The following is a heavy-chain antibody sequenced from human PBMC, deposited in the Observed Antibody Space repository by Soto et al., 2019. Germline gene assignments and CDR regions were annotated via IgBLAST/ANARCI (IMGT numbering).Heavy chain of an antibody. D-gene: IGHD2-15*01. CDR3: ARHLTYCSAGSCYSDFPYYGMDV. V-gene: IGHV4-39*01. Sequence: QLQLQESGPGLVKPSETLSLTCTVSGSSISSSSYYWGWIRQPPGKGLEWIGSIFYSGSTYYNPSLKSRVTISVDTSKNQFSPKLSSVTAADTAVYYCARHLTYCSAGSCYSDFPYYGMDVWGQGTTVTVSS. J-gene: IGHJ6*02. CDR1: GSSISSSSYY. CDR2: IFYSGST.